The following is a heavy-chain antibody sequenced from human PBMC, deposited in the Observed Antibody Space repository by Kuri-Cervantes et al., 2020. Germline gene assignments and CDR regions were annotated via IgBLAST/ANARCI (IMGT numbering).Heavy chain of an antibody. CDR2: IYYSGST. D-gene: IGHD2-2*01. CDR1: GGSISSGGYY. CDR3: ARVGGVPAANWFDP. V-gene: IGHV4-31*02. Sequence: SCTVSGGSISSGGYYWSWIRQHPGKGLEWIGYIYYSGSTYYNPSLKSRVTISVDTSKNQFSLKLSSVTAADTAVYYCARVGGVPAANWFDPWGQGTLVTVSS. J-gene: IGHJ5*02.